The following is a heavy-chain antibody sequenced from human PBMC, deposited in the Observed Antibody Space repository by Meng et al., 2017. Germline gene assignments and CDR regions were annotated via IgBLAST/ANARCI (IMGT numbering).Heavy chain of an antibody. J-gene: IGHJ5*02. CDR2: IKQDGSEK. V-gene: IGHV3-7*01. D-gene: IGHD6-13*01. CDR1: GFTFSSYW. CDR3: AREASSSWYPKSYNWFDP. Sequence: GGSLRLSCAASGFTFSSYWMSWVRQAPGKGLEWVANIKQDGSEKYYVDSVKGRFTISRDNSKNTLYLQMNSLRAEDTAVYYCAREASSSWYPKSYNWFDPWGQGTLVTVSS.